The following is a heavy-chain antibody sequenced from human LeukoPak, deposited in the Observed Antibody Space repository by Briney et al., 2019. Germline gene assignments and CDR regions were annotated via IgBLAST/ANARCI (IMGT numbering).Heavy chain of an antibody. CDR3: ARHGSITMVRGRLRYYYMDV. V-gene: IGHV3-23*01. J-gene: IGHJ6*03. CDR1: GFTFSSYS. CDR2: ISGSGGST. Sequence: GGSLRLSCAASGFTFSSYSMSWVRQAPGKGLEWVSAISGSGGSTYYADSVKGRFTISRDNSKNTVYLQMNSLRAEDTAVYYCARHGSITMVRGRLRYYYMDVWGKGTTVTISS. D-gene: IGHD3-10*01.